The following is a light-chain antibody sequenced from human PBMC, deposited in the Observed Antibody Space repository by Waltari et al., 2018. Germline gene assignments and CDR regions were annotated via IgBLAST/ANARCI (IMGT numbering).Light chain of an antibody. J-gene: IGLJ2*01. Sequence: QSALTQPPSASGSPGQSVTISCTGTSSDVGGHNYVSWYQQHPGKAPKLMIYDVSKRPSGVPDRFSGSKSGNTASLTVSGLQAEDEADYYCSSYAGSNNVVFGGGTKLTVL. V-gene: IGLV2-8*01. CDR2: DVS. CDR3: SSYAGSNNVV. CDR1: SSDVGGHNY.